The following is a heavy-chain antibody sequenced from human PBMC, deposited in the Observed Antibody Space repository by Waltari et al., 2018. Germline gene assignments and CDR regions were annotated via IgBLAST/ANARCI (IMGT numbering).Heavy chain of an antibody. V-gene: IGHV1-2*02. CDR1: GYTFTGYY. CDR3: ARVDSSGWWVD. Sequence: QVQLVQSGAEVKKPGASVKVSCKSSGYTFTGYYMHWVRQAPGQGLEWMGWIKPTSGGTNYAQKFQGRGTMTRDTSISTAYMELSRLRSDDTAVYYCARVDSSGWWVDWGQGTLVTVSS. J-gene: IGHJ4*02. D-gene: IGHD6-19*01. CDR2: IKPTSGGT.